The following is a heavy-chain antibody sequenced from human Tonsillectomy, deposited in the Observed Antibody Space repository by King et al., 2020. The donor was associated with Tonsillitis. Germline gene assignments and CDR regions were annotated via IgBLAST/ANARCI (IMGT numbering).Heavy chain of an antibody. CDR1: GFTFSSYA. CDR3: AKDQGSSSWYLYAFDI. D-gene: IGHD6-13*01. Sequence: VQLVESGGGLVQPGGSLRLSCAASGFTFSSYAMSWVRQAPGKGLEWVSAISGSGGSTYYAASVKGRFTISRDNSKNTLYLQMNSLRAEDTAVYYCAKDQGSSSWYLYAFDIWGQGTMVTVSS. CDR2: ISGSGGST. J-gene: IGHJ3*02. V-gene: IGHV3-23*04.